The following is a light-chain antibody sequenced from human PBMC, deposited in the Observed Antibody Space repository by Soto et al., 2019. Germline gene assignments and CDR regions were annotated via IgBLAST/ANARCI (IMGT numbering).Light chain of an antibody. CDR3: AAWDDSLSGPV. CDR1: SSNIGSNY. Sequence: QAVVTQPPSASGTPGQRVTISCSGSSSNIGSNYVYWYQQLLGTAPKLLIYRNNQRPSGVPDRFSGSKSGTSASLAISGLRSEDEADYYCAAWDDSLSGPVFGGGTQLTVL. J-gene: IGLJ2*01. CDR2: RNN. V-gene: IGLV1-47*01.